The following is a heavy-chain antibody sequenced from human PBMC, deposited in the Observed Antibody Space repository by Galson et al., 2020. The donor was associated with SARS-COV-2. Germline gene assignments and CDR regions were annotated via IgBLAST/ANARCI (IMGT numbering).Heavy chain of an antibody. CDR2: INHSGST. D-gene: IGHD2-2*01. CDR3: ARGGYCSSTSCLSIPYYDYDYGMDG. V-gene: IGHV4-34*01. Sequence: SETLSLTCTVSGGSISSYYWSWFRQPPGKGLEWIGEINHSGSTNYNPSLKSRVTISVDTSKNQFSLKLSSVTAADTAVYYCARGGYCSSTSCLSIPYYDYDYGMDGWGQGTTVTVSS. J-gene: IGHJ6*02. CDR1: GGSISSYY.